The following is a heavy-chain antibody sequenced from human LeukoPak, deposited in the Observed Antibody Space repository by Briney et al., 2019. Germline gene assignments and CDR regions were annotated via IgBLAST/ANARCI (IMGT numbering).Heavy chain of an antibody. D-gene: IGHD3-10*01. J-gene: IGHJ4*02. V-gene: IGHV5-51*01. CDR2: IYPADSDT. CDR1: GYSFSTYW. CDR3: ARRGGSGGSFDY. Sequence: GESLKISCKGSGYSFSTYWIGWGRQMPGKGLEWMGIIYPADSDTRYSPSFQGQVNISADKSITTAYLQWSSLKASDTAMYYCARRGGSGGSFDYWGQGTLVTVSS.